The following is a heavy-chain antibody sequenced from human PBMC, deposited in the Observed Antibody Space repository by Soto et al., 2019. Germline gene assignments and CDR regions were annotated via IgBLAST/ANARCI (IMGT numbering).Heavy chain of an antibody. D-gene: IGHD3-22*01. Sequence: QVQLVQSGAEVKKPGASVKVSCKASGYTFTIYGISWVRQAPGQGLEWMGWISGYNGNTDYAQNLQDRVNLTTAASPSSSYMEPRSLRSDGTALYYCARVDYYDSSGDYGYWGQGTLITVSS. CDR2: ISGYNGNT. CDR1: GYTFTIYG. J-gene: IGHJ4*02. V-gene: IGHV1-18*04. CDR3: ARVDYYDSSGDYGY.